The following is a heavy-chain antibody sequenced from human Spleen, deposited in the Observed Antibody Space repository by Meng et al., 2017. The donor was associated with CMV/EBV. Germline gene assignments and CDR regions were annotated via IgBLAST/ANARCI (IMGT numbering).Heavy chain of an antibody. CDR1: GFTFNKYG. J-gene: IGHJ4*02. CDR3: VKETGLGGTRDQ. V-gene: IGHV3-30*02. CDR2: IYDDGNNK. Sequence: GGSLRLSCAASGFTFNKYGMHWVRQAPGKGLEWLSFIYDDGNNKKYADSVKGRFTISRDNSRNTLYLQMSSLRDEDAAVYYCVKETGLGGTRDQWGQGTLVTVSS. D-gene: IGHD1-26*01.